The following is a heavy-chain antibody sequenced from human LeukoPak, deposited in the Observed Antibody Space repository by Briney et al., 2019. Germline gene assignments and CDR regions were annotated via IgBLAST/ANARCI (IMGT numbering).Heavy chain of an antibody. CDR1: GGSISSSSYY. J-gene: IGHJ4*02. Sequence: SETLSLTCTVSGGSISSSSYYWGWIRQPPGKGLEWIGSIYYSGSTYYNPSLKSRVTISVDTPKNQFSLKLSSVTAADTAVYYCARTAISAAGSNPVDYWGQGTLVTVSS. D-gene: IGHD6-13*01. CDR2: IYYSGST. V-gene: IGHV4-39*01. CDR3: ARTAISAAGSNPVDY.